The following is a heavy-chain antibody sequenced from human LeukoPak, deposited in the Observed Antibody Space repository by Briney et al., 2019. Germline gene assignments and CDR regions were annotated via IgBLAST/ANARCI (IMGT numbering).Heavy chain of an antibody. CDR3: ARRSGSGWTQYYFDY. D-gene: IGHD6-19*01. J-gene: IGHJ4*02. V-gene: IGHV5-51*01. CDR2: IYPGDSDT. Sequence: GESPKISCKGSGYSFTSYWIGWVRQMPGKGLEWMGIIYPGDSDTRYSPSFQGHVTISADKSISTAYLQWSSLKASDTAMYYCARRSGSGWTQYYFDYWGQGTLVTVSS. CDR1: GYSFTSYW.